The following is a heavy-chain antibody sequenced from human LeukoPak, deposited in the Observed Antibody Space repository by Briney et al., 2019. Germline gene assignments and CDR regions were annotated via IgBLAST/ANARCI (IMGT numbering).Heavy chain of an antibody. V-gene: IGHV4-61*01. Sequence: SETLSLTCTVSGGSVSSGSYCWSWIRQPPGKGLEWIGYIYYSGSTNYNPSLKSRVTISVDTSKNQFSLKLSSVTAADTAVYYCVRDSGWFDPWGQGTLVTVSS. J-gene: IGHJ5*02. CDR1: GGSVSSGSYC. D-gene: IGHD1-26*01. CDR3: VRDSGWFDP. CDR2: IYYSGST.